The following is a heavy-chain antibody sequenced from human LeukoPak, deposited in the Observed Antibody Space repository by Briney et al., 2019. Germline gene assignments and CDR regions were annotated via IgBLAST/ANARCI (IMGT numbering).Heavy chain of an antibody. CDR1: GFTFSSYA. Sequence: PGGSLRLSCAASGFTFSSYAMHWVRQAPGKGLEWVAVISYDGSNKYYADSVKGRFTISRDNSKNTLYLQMNSLSAEDTAVYYCARETSPTVLRYFDWLSPRYGMDVWGQGTTVTVSS. J-gene: IGHJ6*02. CDR3: ARETSPTVLRYFDWLSPRYGMDV. CDR2: ISYDGSNK. V-gene: IGHV3-30-3*01. D-gene: IGHD3-9*01.